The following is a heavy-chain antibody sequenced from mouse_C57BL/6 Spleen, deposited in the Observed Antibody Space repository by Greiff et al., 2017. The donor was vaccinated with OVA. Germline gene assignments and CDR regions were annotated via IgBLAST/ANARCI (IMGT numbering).Heavy chain of an antibody. CDR1: GFTFTSYS. Sequence: EVQVLESGGGLVKPGGSLILSCAASGFTFTSYSMSWVRQTPEKCLAWVATISDGGSYTYYPDNLKGRFTISRDNAKNNLYLQMSHLKAEDTAMYYCAREGLWGTGTTVTVSS. CDR3: AREGL. V-gene: IGHV5-4*01. J-gene: IGHJ1*03. CDR2: ISDGGSYT.